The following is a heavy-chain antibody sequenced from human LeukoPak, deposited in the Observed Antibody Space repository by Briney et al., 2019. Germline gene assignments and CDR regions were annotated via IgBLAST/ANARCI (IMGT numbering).Heavy chain of an antibody. CDR2: INRSGST. CDR1: GGSFSGYY. Sequence: PSETLSLTCAVYGGSFSGYYWSWIRQPPGKGLEWIGEINRSGSTNYNPSLKSRVTISVDTSKNQFSLKLSSVTAADTAVYYCASLTGYCSSTSCYDFDYWGQGTLVTVSS. V-gene: IGHV4-34*01. D-gene: IGHD2-2*01. J-gene: IGHJ4*02. CDR3: ASLTGYCSSTSCYDFDY.